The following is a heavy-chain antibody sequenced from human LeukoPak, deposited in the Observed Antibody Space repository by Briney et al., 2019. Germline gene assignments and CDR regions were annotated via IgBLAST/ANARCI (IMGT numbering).Heavy chain of an antibody. Sequence: GASVKVSCKASGDTFSSYAISWVRQAPGQGLEWMGGIIPIFGTANYAQKLQGRVTMTTDTSTSTAYMELRSLRSDDTAVYYCARDNALLWFGGLLDYFDYWGQGTLVTVSS. CDR1: GDTFSSYA. V-gene: IGHV1-69*05. CDR2: IIPIFGTA. J-gene: IGHJ4*02. CDR3: ARDNALLWFGGLLDYFDY. D-gene: IGHD3-10*01.